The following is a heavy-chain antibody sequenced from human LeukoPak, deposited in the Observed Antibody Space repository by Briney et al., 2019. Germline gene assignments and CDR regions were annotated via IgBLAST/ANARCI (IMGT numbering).Heavy chain of an antibody. V-gene: IGHV3-9*01. CDR2: ISWDSGII. CDR1: GFILDDYA. D-gene: IGHD6-25*01. Sequence: GRSLRLSCAASGFILDDYAMHWVRQAPGEGLEWVSGISWDSGIIGYADSVKGRFTIGRDNAKNSLYLQMDSLRPEDTALYYCVREKAASAYWGQGTLVTASS. CDR3: VREKAASAY. J-gene: IGHJ4*02.